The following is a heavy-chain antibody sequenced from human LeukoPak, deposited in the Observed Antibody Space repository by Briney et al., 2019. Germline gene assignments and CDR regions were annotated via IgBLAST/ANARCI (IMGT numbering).Heavy chain of an antibody. CDR2: ISSSGSTI. J-gene: IGHJ4*02. CDR1: GFTFRTYE. Sequence: GGSLRLSCAASGFTFRTYEMNWVRQAPGRGLEWLSYISSSGSTIYQADAVKSRFTISRDNAKNSLFLQMNSLRGEDTAVYYCARDSMTSGEFDYWGQGTVVTVSS. CDR3: ARDSMTSGEFDY. D-gene: IGHD2/OR15-2a*01. V-gene: IGHV3-48*03.